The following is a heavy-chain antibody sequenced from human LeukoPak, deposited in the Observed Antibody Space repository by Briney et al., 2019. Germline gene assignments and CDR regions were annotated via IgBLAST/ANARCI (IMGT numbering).Heavy chain of an antibody. CDR2: ISGNGEST. V-gene: IGHV3-23*01. Sequence: PGGSLRVSCAASGFTFSTYAMSWVRQAPGKGLEWVSVISGNGESTYYTASVKGRFTISRDNSKNTLSLQMDTLRPEDTAVYYCAKEVGFFDDRGQGTLVTVSS. J-gene: IGHJ4*02. D-gene: IGHD1-26*01. CDR3: AKEVGFFDD. CDR1: GFTFSTYA.